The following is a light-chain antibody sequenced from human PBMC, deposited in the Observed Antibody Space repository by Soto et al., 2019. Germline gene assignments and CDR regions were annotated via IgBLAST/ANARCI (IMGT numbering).Light chain of an antibody. Sequence: EIVLTQSPATLSLSPGERATLSCGASQSVSSYLAWYQQKPGQAPRLLIYDASNRATGIPARFSGSGSGTDFTLTISSLEPEDFAVYYCQQRSISLTFGGGTKVDIK. CDR2: DAS. CDR1: QSVSSY. CDR3: QQRSISLT. J-gene: IGKJ4*01. V-gene: IGKV3-11*01.